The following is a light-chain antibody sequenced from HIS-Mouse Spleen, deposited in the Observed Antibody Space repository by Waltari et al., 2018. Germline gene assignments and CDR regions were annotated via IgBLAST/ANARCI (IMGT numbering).Light chain of an antibody. J-gene: IGLJ2*01. CDR3: YSTDSSGNHRV. Sequence: SYELTQPPSVSVSPGQTARITCSGDALPKNYAYWYQQKSGQDPVLVIYEDSNRPAGIPERFSGSSSGTMATLTISGAQVEDEADYYCYSTDSSGNHRVFGGGTKLTVL. CDR1: ALPKNY. CDR2: EDS. V-gene: IGLV3-10*01.